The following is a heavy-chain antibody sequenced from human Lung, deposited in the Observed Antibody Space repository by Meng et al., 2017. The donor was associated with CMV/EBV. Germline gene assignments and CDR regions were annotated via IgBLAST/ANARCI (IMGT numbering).Heavy chain of an antibody. D-gene: IGHD6-6*01. CDR2: ISFDGSNK. V-gene: IGHV3-30*04. CDR3: ARDALYSTSAAFDI. Sequence: GESLKISCAASGFTFSSYAMHWVRQAPGKGLEWVAVISFDGSNKYYADSVKGRFTISRDISKNTLYLQMNSLRAEDTAVYYCARDALYSTSAAFDIWGQGTMVTVSS. CDR1: GFTFSSYA. J-gene: IGHJ3*02.